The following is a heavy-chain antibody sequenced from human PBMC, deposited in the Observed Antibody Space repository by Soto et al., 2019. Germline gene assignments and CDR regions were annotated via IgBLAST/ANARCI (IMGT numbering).Heavy chain of an antibody. J-gene: IGHJ4*02. CDR3: ARDGRERQGLDFFDY. Sequence: QVQLVESGGGVVQPGTSLRLSCAASGFTFTSYAIHWVRQAPGEGLEWVAVMSHDGRNKYYGESVKGRFTIPRDNSKNTVYLQMNSLRPAVTAVYYCARDGRERQGLDFFDYWGQGTLVTVSS. V-gene: IGHV3-30*04. CDR1: GFTFTSYA. CDR2: MSHDGRNK. D-gene: IGHD6-25*01.